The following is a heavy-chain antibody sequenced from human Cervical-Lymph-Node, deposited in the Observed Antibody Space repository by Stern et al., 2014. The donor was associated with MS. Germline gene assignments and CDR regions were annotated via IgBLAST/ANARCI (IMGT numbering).Heavy chain of an antibody. CDR2: IYYSGST. J-gene: IGHJ5*02. CDR3: ARKYYDSSGYYYYNWFDP. Sequence: QLQLQESGPGLVKPSETLSLTCTVSGGSISSSSYYWGWIRQPPGKGLEWIGSIYYSGSTYYNPSLKSRVTLSVDTSKNQFSLKLSFVTAADTAVYYCARKYYDSSGYYYYNWFDPWGQGTLVTVSS. CDR1: GGSISSSSYY. V-gene: IGHV4-39*01. D-gene: IGHD3-22*01.